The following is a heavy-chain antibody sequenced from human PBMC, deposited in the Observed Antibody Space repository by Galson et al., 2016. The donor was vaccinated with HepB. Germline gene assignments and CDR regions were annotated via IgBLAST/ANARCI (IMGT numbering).Heavy chain of an antibody. J-gene: IGHJ6*02. CDR2: IGSSSTTI. V-gene: IGHV3-48*02. D-gene: IGHD6-13*01. CDR3: ARDGGQQVVGWERRRKAYYYYPIDV. CDR1: GFTFSTYS. Sequence: SLRLSCAASGFTFSTYSMNWVRQAPGKGLEWVSYIGSSSTTIYYADSVKGRFTISRDNAKNSLYLQMNSLRNDDTAVYYCARDGGQQVVGWERRRKAYYYYPIDVWGQGTTVTVSS.